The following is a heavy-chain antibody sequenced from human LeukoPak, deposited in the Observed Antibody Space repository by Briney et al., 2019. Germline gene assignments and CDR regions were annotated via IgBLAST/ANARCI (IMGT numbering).Heavy chain of an antibody. D-gene: IGHD6-6*01. Sequence: PSETLSLTCTLSGRSISRGGYYWSWIRQHPGKGLEWIGYIYYSGSTYYNPSLKSRVTISVDTSKNQFSLKLSSVTAADTAVYYCERGLIAARPIDYWGQGTLVTVSS. CDR3: ERGLIAARPIDY. V-gene: IGHV4-31*03. CDR1: GRSISRGGYY. J-gene: IGHJ4*02. CDR2: IYYSGST.